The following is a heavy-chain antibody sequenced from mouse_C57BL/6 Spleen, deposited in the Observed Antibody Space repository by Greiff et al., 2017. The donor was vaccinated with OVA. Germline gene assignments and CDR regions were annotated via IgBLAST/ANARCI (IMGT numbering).Heavy chain of an antibody. Sequence: EVQLQQSGPELVKPGASVKISCKASGYTFTDYYMNWVKQSHGKSLEWIGDINPNNGGTSYNQKFKGKATLTVDKSSSTAYMELRSLTSEDSAVYYCAPKTAQAFAYWGQGTLVTVSA. CDR1: GYTFTDYY. J-gene: IGHJ3*01. V-gene: IGHV1-26*01. CDR2: INPNNGGT. D-gene: IGHD3-2*02. CDR3: APKTAQAFAY.